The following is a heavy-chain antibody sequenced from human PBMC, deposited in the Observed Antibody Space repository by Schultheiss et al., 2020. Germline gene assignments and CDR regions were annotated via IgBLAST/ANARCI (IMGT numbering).Heavy chain of an antibody. CDR3: ARVDSSGCDY. D-gene: IGHD6-19*01. CDR2: IYYSGST. V-gene: IGHV4-34*01. J-gene: IGHJ4*02. Sequence: SATLSLTCAVYGGSFSGYYWSWIRQPPGKGLEWIGSIYYSGSTYYNPSLKSRVTISVDTSKNQFSLKLSSVTAADTAVYYCARVDSSGCDYWGQGTLVTVSS. CDR1: GGSFSGYY.